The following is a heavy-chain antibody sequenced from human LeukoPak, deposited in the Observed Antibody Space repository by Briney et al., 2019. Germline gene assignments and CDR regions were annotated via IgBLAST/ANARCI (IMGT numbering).Heavy chain of an antibody. Sequence: GGSLRLSCAASGFTFSSYAMHWVRQAPGKGLEWVAVISYDGSNKYYADSVKGRFTISRDNSKNTLYLQMNSLRAEDTAVYYCARARDILTGYAYYFDYWGQGTLVAVSS. V-gene: IGHV3-30*01. D-gene: IGHD3-9*01. CDR1: GFTFSSYA. CDR3: ARARDILTGYAYYFDY. CDR2: ISYDGSNK. J-gene: IGHJ4*02.